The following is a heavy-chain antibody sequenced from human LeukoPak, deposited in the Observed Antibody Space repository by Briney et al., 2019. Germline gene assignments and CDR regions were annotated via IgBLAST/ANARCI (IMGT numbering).Heavy chain of an antibody. V-gene: IGHV3-23*01. J-gene: IGHJ6*03. CDR1: GFTFSNYA. Sequence: PGGSLRLSCAASGFTFSNYAMSWVRQAPGKGLEWVSNVNDRGSNTYYVDSVKGRFTISRDNAKNTLYLQMNSLRAEDTAVYYCANSAGFLEWLFPSSYIDVWSKGSTVTVYS. D-gene: IGHD3-3*01. CDR3: ANSAGFLEWLFPSSYIDV. CDR2: VNDRGSNT.